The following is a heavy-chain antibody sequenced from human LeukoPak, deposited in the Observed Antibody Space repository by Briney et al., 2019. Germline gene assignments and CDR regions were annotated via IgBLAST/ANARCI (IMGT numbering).Heavy chain of an antibody. CDR3: ARDTTVVTGGGWGTFDY. CDR1: GGSISSSSYY. J-gene: IGHJ4*02. V-gene: IGHV4-39*02. CDR2: IYYSGST. Sequence: SETLSLTCTVSGGSISSSSYYWGWIRQPPGKGLEWIGSIYYSGSTYYNPSLKSRVTISVDTSKNQFSLKLSSVTAADTAVYYCARDTTVVTGGGWGTFDYWGQGTLVTVSS. D-gene: IGHD4-23*01.